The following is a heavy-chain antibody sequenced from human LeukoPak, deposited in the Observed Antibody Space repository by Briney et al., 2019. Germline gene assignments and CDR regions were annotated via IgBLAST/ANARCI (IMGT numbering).Heavy chain of an antibody. V-gene: IGHV4-39*01. CDR1: GGSISSSSYY. J-gene: IGHJ4*02. D-gene: IGHD2-8*01. Sequence: SETLSLTCTVSGGSISSSSYYWGCIRQPPGKGLEWIGSMYHSGGYYYTPSLKSRLTISVETSKGQFCLKLTSVTAADTGVYYCAASRYSTRWYYYDFWGQGTLVTVSS. CDR2: MYHSGGY. CDR3: AASRYSTRWYYYDF.